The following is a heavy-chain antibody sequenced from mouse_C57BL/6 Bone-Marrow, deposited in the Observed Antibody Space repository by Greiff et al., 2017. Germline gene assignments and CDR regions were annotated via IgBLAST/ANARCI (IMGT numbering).Heavy chain of an antibody. J-gene: IGHJ3*01. CDR1: GYTFTSYW. Sequence: QVQLKQPGAELVKPGASVKMSCKASGYTFTSYWITWVKQRPGQGLEWIGDIYPGSGSTNYNEKFKSKATLTVDTSSSTAYMQLSSLTSEDSAVYYCARKNDYDPWFAYWGKGTLVTVSA. V-gene: IGHV1-55*01. D-gene: IGHD2-4*01. CDR2: IYPGSGST. CDR3: ARKNDYDPWFAY.